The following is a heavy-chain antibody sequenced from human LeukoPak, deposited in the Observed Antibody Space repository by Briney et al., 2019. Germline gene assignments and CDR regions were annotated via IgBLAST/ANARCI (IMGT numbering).Heavy chain of an antibody. CDR1: GFTVSSNY. J-gene: IGHJ3*02. CDR3: ASVVGGYYPPVEGFDI. CDR2: INSDGSST. D-gene: IGHD3-3*01. V-gene: IGHV3-74*01. Sequence: GGSLRLSCAASGFTVSSNYMSWVRQAPGKGLVWVSRINSDGSSTSYADSVKGRFTISRDNAKNTLYLQMNSLRAEDTALYYCASVVGGYYPPVEGFDIWGQGTMVTVSS.